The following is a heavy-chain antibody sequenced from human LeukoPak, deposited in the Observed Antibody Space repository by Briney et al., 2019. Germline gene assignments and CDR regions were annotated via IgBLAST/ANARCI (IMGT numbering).Heavy chain of an antibody. CDR3: ARNTIFHP. CDR1: GLRFSDYS. CDR2: IRSSDSTT. J-gene: IGHJ5*02. V-gene: IGHV3-48*02. Sequence: QTGGSLRLSCEASGLRFSDYSMNWVRQTPGKGLQWISYIRSSDSTTYYTDSVRGRFTISRDNAKSSLYLLMNSLRDEDTGIYYRARNTIFHPWGQGTLVTVSS. D-gene: IGHD3-9*01.